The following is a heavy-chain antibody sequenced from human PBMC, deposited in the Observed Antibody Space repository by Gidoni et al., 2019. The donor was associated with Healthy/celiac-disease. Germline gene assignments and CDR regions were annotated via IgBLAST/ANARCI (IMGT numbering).Heavy chain of an antibody. J-gene: IGHJ4*02. CDR2: IYYSGST. V-gene: IGHV4-59*01. CDR1: GRSISSDY. D-gene: IGHD6-13*01. Sequence: QVQLQESGPGLVKPSEALSLTCTVSGRSISSDYWSWLRQPPGKGMEWIGYIYYSGSTNYNPYLTSRVTISVDTSKNQFSLKLSSVTAADTAVYYCARDGAAAGYYFDYWGQGTLVTVSS. CDR3: ARDGAAAGYYFDY.